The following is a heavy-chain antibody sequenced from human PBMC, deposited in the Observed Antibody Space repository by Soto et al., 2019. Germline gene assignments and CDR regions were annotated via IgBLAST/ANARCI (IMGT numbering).Heavy chain of an antibody. V-gene: IGHV4-34*01. CDR1: GGSFSGYY. J-gene: IGHJ6*02. CDR3: ASSYSSSWYGYYYYGMDV. CDR2: INHSGST. Sequence: QVQLQQWGAGLLKPSETLSLTCAVSGGSFSGYYWSWIRQPPGKGLEWIGEINHSGSTNYNPSLKSRVTISVDTSKNQFSLKLSSVAAADTAVYYWASSYSSSWYGYYYYGMDVWGQGTTVTVSS. D-gene: IGHD6-13*01.